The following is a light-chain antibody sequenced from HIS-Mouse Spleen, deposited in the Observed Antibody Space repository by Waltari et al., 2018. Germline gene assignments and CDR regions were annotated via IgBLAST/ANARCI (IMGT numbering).Light chain of an antibody. Sequence: QAVVTQEPSLTVSPGGTVTLTCGSSTGAVTSGHYPYWFQQKPCQAPRTLIYDTSNKPAWTPARFSGSLLGGKAALTLSGAQPEDEAEYYCLLSYSGAWVFGGGTKLTVL. CDR2: DTS. CDR3: LLSYSGAWV. CDR1: TGAVTSGHY. J-gene: IGLJ3*02. V-gene: IGLV7-46*01.